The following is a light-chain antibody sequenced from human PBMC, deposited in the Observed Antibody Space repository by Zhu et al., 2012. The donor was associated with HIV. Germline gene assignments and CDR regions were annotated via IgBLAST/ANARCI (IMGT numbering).Light chain of an antibody. V-gene: IGKV1-9*01. CDR3: QHLTIYPT. CDR1: QGISNY. J-gene: IGKJ4*01. CDR2: AAS. Sequence: LTQSPSFLSASVGDRVTISCRASQGISNYLAWYHQKPGKAPKLLIYAASILQSGVPSRFSGSGSGTEFTLTISSLQPEDFATYYCQHLTIYPTFGGGSKVEMK.